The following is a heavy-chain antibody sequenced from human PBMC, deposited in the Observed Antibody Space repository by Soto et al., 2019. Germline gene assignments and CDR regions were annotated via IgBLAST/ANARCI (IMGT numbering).Heavy chain of an antibody. Sequence: GGSLRLSCAASGFTFSNAWMNWVRQAPGKGLEGVGRIKSKTDGGTTHYAAPVKGRFTISRDDSKNTLYLQMNSLKTEDTAVYYCTTLSSGWSKKRLDFDYWGQGTLVTVSS. CDR1: GFTFSNAW. CDR2: IKSKTDGGTT. J-gene: IGHJ4*02. D-gene: IGHD6-19*01. V-gene: IGHV3-15*07. CDR3: TTLSSGWSKKRLDFDY.